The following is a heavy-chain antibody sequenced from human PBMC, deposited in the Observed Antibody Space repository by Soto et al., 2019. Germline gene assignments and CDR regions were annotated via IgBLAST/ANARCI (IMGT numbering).Heavy chain of an antibody. CDR2: VNPIVSMS. CDR1: GDTFNFYS. V-gene: IGHV1-69*02. D-gene: IGHD3-10*01. Sequence: QVQLVQSGAEVKRPGSSVKVSCKASGDTFNFYSINWVRQAPGLGLEWMGRVNPIVSMSNYAQKFQGRVTKTAEKSTSTDYMELSSLRSEDTAIYYCASSYGSGYRAFDYWGQGALVTVSS. J-gene: IGHJ4*02. CDR3: ASSYGSGYRAFDY.